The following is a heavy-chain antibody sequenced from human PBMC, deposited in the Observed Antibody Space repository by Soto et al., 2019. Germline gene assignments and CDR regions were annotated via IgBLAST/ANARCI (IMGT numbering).Heavy chain of an antibody. D-gene: IGHD6-13*01. Sequence: GGSLRLSCAASGFTFSSYAMSWVRQAPGKGLEWVSAISGSGGSTYYADSVKCRFTISRDNSKNTLYLQMNSLRAEDTAVYYCAKVQVKWSSTDAFDIWGQGTMVTVSS. CDR1: GFTFSSYA. CDR3: AKVQVKWSSTDAFDI. V-gene: IGHV3-23*01. J-gene: IGHJ3*02. CDR2: ISGSGGST.